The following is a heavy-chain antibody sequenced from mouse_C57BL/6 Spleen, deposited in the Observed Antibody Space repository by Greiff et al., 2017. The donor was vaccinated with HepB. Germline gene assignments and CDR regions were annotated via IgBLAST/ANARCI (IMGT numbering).Heavy chain of an antibody. J-gene: IGHJ2*01. D-gene: IGHD2-4*01. CDR3: ARSYDYDRVDY. CDR2: IYPGDGDT. Sequence: QVQLKESGPELVKPGASVKISCKASGYAFSSSWMNWVKQRPGKGLEWIGRIYPGDGDTNYNGKFKGKATLTADKSSSTAYMQLSSLTSEDSAVYFCARSYDYDRVDYWGQGTTLTVSS. CDR1: GYAFSSSW. V-gene: IGHV1-82*01.